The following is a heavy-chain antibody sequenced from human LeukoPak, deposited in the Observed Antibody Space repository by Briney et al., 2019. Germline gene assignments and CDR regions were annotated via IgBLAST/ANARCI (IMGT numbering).Heavy chain of an antibody. CDR1: GGSISSSNW. D-gene: IGHD3-10*01. CDR2: ISHSGST. Sequence: SGTLSLTCAVSGGSISSSNWWSWVRQPPGKGLEWIGEISHSGSTNYNPSLKSRVTISVDKSKNQFSLRLSSVTAADTAVYYCARGRLWFGELSPFDCWGQGTLVTVSS. V-gene: IGHV4-4*02. J-gene: IGHJ4*02. CDR3: ARGRLWFGELSPFDC.